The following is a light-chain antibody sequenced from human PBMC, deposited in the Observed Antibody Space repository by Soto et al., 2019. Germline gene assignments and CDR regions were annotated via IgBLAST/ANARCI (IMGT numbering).Light chain of an antibody. CDR1: SIDVTGYNY. J-gene: IGLJ1*01. V-gene: IGLV2-11*01. Sequence: QSALTQPRSVSGSPGQSVTISCTGTSIDVTGYNYVSWYQHHPDKAPKLIIYDVNQRPSGVPDRFSGSRSGNTASLTISGLQAEDEADYYCCSYTGGFSTYGFGTGTKVTVL. CDR2: DVN. CDR3: CSYTGGFSTYG.